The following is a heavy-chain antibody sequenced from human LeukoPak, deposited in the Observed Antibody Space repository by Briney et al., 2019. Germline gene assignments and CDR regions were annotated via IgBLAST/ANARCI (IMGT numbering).Heavy chain of an antibody. D-gene: IGHD1-1*01. CDR2: INHSGST. Sequence: SETLSLTCAVYGGSFSGYYWSWIRQPPGKGLEWIGEINHSGSTNYNPSLKSRVTISVDTSKNQFSLKLSSVTAADAAVYYCARHFGPTGTTFDPWGQGTLATVSS. V-gene: IGHV4-34*01. CDR1: GGSFSGYY. CDR3: ARHFGPTGTTFDP. J-gene: IGHJ5*02.